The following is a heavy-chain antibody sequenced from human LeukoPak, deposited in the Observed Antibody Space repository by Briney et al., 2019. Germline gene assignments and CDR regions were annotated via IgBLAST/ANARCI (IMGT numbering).Heavy chain of an antibody. CDR1: GGSFSSYY. CDR2: FNHSGNT. D-gene: IGHD5-24*01. Sequence: SETLSLTCAVYGGSFSSYYWTWIRQPPGKGLQWIGEFNHSGNTNYNPSLKSRVSISVDTSKNQFSLKLTSVTAADTAVYYCARFSPHNNYNDYWGRGTLVTVSS. CDR3: ARFSPHNNYNDY. J-gene: IGHJ4*02. V-gene: IGHV4-34*01.